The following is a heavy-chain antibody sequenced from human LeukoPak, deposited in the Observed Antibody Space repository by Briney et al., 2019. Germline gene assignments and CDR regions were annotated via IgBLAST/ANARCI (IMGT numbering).Heavy chain of an antibody. CDR2: IIPILGIA. CDR1: GGTFSSYA. CDR3: ARVDSSGYFSD. D-gene: IGHD3-22*01. Sequence: AASVKVSCKASGGTFSSYAISWVRQAPGQGLEWMGRIIPILGIANYAQKFQGRVTITADKSTSTAYMELSSLRSEDTAVYYCARVDSSGYFSDWGQGTLVTVSS. V-gene: IGHV1-69*04. J-gene: IGHJ4*02.